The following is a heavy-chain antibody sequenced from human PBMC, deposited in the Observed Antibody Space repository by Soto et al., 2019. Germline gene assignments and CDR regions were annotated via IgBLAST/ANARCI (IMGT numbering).Heavy chain of an antibody. V-gene: IGHV4-59*01. Sequence: SETLSLTCTVSGGSISSYYWSWIRQPPGKGLEWIGYIYYSGSTNYNPSLKSRVTISVDTSKNQFSLKLSSVTAADTAVYYCARAWAYYFDYWGQGTLVTVPQ. CDR1: GGSISSYY. CDR3: ARAWAYYFDY. CDR2: IYYSGST. J-gene: IGHJ4*02.